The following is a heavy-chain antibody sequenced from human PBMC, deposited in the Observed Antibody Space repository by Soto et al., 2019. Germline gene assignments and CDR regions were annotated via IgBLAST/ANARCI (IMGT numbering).Heavy chain of an antibody. J-gene: IGHJ6*02. CDR2: IIPIFGTA. CDR1: GGTFSSYA. D-gene: IGHD3-10*02. V-gene: IGHV1-69*01. CDR3: ARGIDYVEAYGMDV. Sequence: QVQLVQSGAEVKKPGSSVKVSCKASGGTFSSYAISWVRQAPGQGLEWMGGIIPIFGTANYAQKFQGRVTITADESTSTAYMELSSLRSEDTAMYYCARGIDYVEAYGMDVWGQGTTVTVSS.